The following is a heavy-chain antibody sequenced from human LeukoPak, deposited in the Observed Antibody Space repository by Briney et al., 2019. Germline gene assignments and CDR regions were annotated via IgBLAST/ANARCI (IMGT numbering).Heavy chain of an antibody. CDR1: GGSISSYY. D-gene: IGHD2-15*01. Sequence: PSETLSLTCTVSGGSISSYYWSWIRQPPGKGLEWIGYIDYSGSTNYNPSLKSRVTISVDTPKDQFSLKLSSVTAADTAVCYCARDVAATDYWGQGTLVTVSS. CDR3: ARDVAATDY. CDR2: IDYSGST. V-gene: IGHV4-59*01. J-gene: IGHJ4*02.